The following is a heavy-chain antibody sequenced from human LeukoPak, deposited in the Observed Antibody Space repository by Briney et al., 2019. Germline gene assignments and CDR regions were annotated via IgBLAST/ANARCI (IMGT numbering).Heavy chain of an antibody. V-gene: IGHV3-23*01. D-gene: IGHD2-15*01. Sequence: GRSLRLSCAASGFTFSYYAMSWVRQAPGKGLEWVSGLTGIGHSTYYADSVKGRFTISRDNSKNTLYLQINSLRAGDTAVYYCARVGAARYYYYYMDVWGKGTTVTVSS. CDR1: GFTFSYYA. CDR3: ARVGAARYYYYYMDV. CDR2: LTGIGHST. J-gene: IGHJ6*03.